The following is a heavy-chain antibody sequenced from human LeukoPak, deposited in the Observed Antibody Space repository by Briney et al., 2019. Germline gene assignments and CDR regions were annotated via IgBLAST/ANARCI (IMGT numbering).Heavy chain of an antibody. Sequence: GGSLRLSCAASGFTFSDYWLHWVRQAPGKGLVWVSRINTDGSTINYAGSVKGRFTISRDDAKNTLYLQMNDLRAEDTAVYYYARAGSFRFDYWGQGTLVTVSS. CDR3: ARAGSFRFDY. D-gene: IGHD3-10*01. J-gene: IGHJ4*02. CDR2: INTDGSTI. V-gene: IGHV3-74*01. CDR1: GFTFSDYW.